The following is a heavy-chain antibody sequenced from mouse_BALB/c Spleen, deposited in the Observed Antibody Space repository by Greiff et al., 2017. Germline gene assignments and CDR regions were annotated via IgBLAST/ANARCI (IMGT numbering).Heavy chain of an antibody. CDR3: ARGGNYYYYAMDY. J-gene: IGHJ4*01. V-gene: IGHV1S81*02. CDR1: GYTFTSYW. CDR2: INPSNGRT. D-gene: IGHD2-1*01. Sequence: QVQLQQPGAELVKPGASVKLSCKASGYTFTSYWMHWAKQSPGQGLEWIGEINPSNGRTNYNEKFKSKATLTVDKSSSTAYMQLSSLTSEDSAVYYCARGGNYYYYAMDYWGQGTSVTVSS.